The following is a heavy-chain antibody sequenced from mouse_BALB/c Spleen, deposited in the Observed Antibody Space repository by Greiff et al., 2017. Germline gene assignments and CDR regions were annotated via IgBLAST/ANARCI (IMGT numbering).Heavy chain of an antibody. J-gene: IGHJ3*01. CDR1: GFTFSSYG. Sequence: EVQVVESGGDLVKPGGSLKLSCAASGFTFSSYGMSWVRQTPDKRLEWVATISSGGSYTYYPDSVKGRFTISRDNAKNTLYLQMSSLKSEDTAMYYCARHVMSWFAYWGQGTLVTVSA. CDR3: ARHVMSWFAY. V-gene: IGHV5-6*01. CDR2: ISSGGSYT.